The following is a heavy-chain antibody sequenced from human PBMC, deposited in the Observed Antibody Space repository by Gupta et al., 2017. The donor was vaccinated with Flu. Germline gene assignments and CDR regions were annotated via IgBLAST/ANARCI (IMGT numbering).Heavy chain of an antibody. Sequence: PVKGLVWMGIINPGDSDTRYSPSFQGQVTISADKSISTAYLQWSSLKASDTAVYYCARLSGTAKISAYCGMDVWGQGTTVAVSS. CDR3: ARLSGTAKISAYCGMDV. D-gene: IGHD1-1*01. J-gene: IGHJ6*02. V-gene: IGHV5-51*01. CDR2: INPGDSDT.